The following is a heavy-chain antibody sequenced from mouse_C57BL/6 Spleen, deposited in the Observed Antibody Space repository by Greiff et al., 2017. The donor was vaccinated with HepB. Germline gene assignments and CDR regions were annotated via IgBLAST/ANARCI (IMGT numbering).Heavy chain of an antibody. CDR2: IYPGDGDT. D-gene: IGHD6-2*01. CDR1: GYAFSSSW. Sequence: VQLQQSGPELVKPGASVKISCKASGYAFSSSWMNWVKQRPGKGLEWIGRIYPGDGDTNYNGKFKGKATLTADQSSSTAYMQLSSLTSEDSAVYFCARSLTGYFDVWGTGTTVTVSS. J-gene: IGHJ1*03. V-gene: IGHV1-82*01. CDR3: ARSLTGYFDV.